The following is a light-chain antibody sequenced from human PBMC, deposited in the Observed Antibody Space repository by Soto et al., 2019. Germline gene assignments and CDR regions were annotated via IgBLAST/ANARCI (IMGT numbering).Light chain of an antibody. CDR3: QQYGRSLLFP. CDR2: GAS. CDR1: QSVSSSY. J-gene: IGKJ3*01. Sequence: EIVLTQSPGTLSLSPGERATLSCRASQSVSSSYLAWYQQKPSQAPRLLIYGASSRATGIPDRFSGSGSGTDFPLTISRLEPEDFAVYYWQQYGRSLLFPFGPGTKVDIK. V-gene: IGKV3-20*01.